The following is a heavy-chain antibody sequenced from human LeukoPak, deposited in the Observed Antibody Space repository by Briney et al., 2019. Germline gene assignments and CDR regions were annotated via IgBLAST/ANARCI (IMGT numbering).Heavy chain of an antibody. J-gene: IGHJ4*02. D-gene: IGHD3-3*01. CDR3: AEVPVLRFLKWLLFNPLFDY. Sequence: PGGSLRLSCAASGFTFSSYAMSWVRQAPGKGLEWVSAISGSGGSTYYADSVKGRSTISRDNSRNTLYLQMNSLRAEDTAVYYCAEVPVLRFLKWLLFNPLFDYWGQGTLVTVSS. V-gene: IGHV3-23*01. CDR1: GFTFSSYA. CDR2: ISGSGGST.